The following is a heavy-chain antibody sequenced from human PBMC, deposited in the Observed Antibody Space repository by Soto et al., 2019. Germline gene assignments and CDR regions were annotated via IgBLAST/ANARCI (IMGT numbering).Heavy chain of an antibody. J-gene: IGHJ5*02. CDR2: INHSGST. V-gene: IGHV4-34*01. Sequence: PSETLSLTSAVYGGSFSIYYCAGIRQTPGKGLEWIGEINHSGSTNYNPSLKSRVTISVDTSKNQFSLKLSSVTAADTAVYYCAREDYDILTGRGGSSWFDPWGQGTLVIVSS. CDR3: AREDYDILTGRGGSSWFDP. D-gene: IGHD3-9*01. CDR1: GGSFSIYY.